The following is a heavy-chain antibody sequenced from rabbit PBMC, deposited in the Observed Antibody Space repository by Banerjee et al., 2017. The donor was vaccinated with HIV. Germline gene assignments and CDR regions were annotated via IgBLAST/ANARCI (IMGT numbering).Heavy chain of an antibody. J-gene: IGHJ4*01. V-gene: IGHV1S45*01. Sequence: QEQLEESGGDLVKPEGSLTLTCTASGFSFSSSYYMCWVRQAPGKGLEWIACIYTGSSGSTAYANWAKGRFTITKTSSTTVTLQMTSLTAADTATYFCAKSVPGYGYPYLDLWGPGTLVTVS. CDR2: IYTGSSGST. CDR3: AKSVPGYGYPYLDL. D-gene: IGHD6-1*01. CDR1: GFSFSSSYY.